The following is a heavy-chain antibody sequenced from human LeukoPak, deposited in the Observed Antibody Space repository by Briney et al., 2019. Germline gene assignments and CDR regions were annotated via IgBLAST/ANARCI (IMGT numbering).Heavy chain of an antibody. Sequence: ASVKVSCKASGYTFTGYYMHWVRQAPGQGLEWMGWINPNTVATKYAQKFQGRVTMTRDTSISTAYMELSSLRSGDTAVYYCARDPFGPDYDFDYWGQGTPVTVSS. CDR3: ARDPFGPDYDFDY. D-gene: IGHD4-17*01. V-gene: IGHV1-2*02. CDR1: GYTFTGYY. CDR2: INPNTVAT. J-gene: IGHJ4*02.